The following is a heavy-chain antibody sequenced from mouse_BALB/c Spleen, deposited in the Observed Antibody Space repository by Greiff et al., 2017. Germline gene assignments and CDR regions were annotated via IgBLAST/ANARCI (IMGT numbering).Heavy chain of an antibody. CDR3: ANYYRYDEGFAY. Sequence: EVKLQESGPGLVKPSQSLSLTCSVTGYSITSGYYWNWIRQFPGNKLEWMGYISYDGSNNYNPSLKNRISITRDTSKNQFFLKLNSVTTEDTATYYCANYYRYDEGFAYWGQGTLVTVSA. V-gene: IGHV3-6*02. D-gene: IGHD2-14*01. J-gene: IGHJ3*01. CDR2: ISYDGSN. CDR1: GYSITSGYY.